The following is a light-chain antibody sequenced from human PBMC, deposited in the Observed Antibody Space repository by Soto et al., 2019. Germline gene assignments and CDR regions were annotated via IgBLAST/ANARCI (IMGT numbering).Light chain of an antibody. Sequence: DIQTTQSPSTLSASVGDRVTITCRASQSISTWLAWYQQKPGKAPKLLIYDASSLESGVPSRFSGSGSGTEFTLTISSLQPDDFETYYCQQYNSYSRTFGQGTKVDIK. CDR1: QSISTW. J-gene: IGKJ1*01. CDR2: DAS. V-gene: IGKV1-5*01. CDR3: QQYNSYSRT.